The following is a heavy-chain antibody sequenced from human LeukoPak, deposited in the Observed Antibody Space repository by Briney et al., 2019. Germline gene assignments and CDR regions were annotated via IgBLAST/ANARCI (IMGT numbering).Heavy chain of an antibody. J-gene: IGHJ6*02. V-gene: IGHV1-69*13. Sequence: ASVKVSCKASGGTFSSYAISWVRQAPGQGLEWMGGIIPIFGTANYAQKFQGRVTITADESTSTAYMELSSLRSEDTAVYYCARSPGSSSWGLGYYYGMDVWGQGTTVTVSS. D-gene: IGHD6-13*01. CDR3: ARSPGSSSWGLGYYYGMDV. CDR1: GGTFSSYA. CDR2: IIPIFGTA.